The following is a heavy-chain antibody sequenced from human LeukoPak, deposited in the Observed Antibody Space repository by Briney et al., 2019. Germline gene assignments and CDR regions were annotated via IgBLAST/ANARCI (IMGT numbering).Heavy chain of an antibody. J-gene: IGHJ6*03. D-gene: IGHD3-3*01. Sequence: PGGSLRLSCAASGFTFSSYAMSWVRQAPGKGLEWVSAISGSGGSTYYADSVKGRFTISRDNSKNTLYLQMNSLRAEDTAVYYCAKADEYYDLNYYYYMDVWGKGTTVTVSS. CDR3: AKADEYYDLNYYYYMDV. CDR2: ISGSGGST. CDR1: GFTFSSYA. V-gene: IGHV3-23*01.